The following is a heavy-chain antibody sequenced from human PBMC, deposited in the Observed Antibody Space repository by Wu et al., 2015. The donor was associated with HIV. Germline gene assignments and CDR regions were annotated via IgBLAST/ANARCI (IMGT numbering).Heavy chain of an antibody. J-gene: IGHJ6*03. V-gene: IGHV1-69*12. CDR3: ARDSFRLRQTRNYYYYMDV. D-gene: IGHD4-17*01. CDR1: GGTFSSYA. CDR2: IIPIFGTA. Sequence: QVQLVQSGAEVKKPGSSVKVSCKASGGTFSSYAISWVRQAPGQGLEWMGGIIPIFGTANYAQKFQGRVTITADESTSTAYMELSSLRSEDTAVYYCARDSFRLRQTRNYYYYMDVWGKGTTVTVSS.